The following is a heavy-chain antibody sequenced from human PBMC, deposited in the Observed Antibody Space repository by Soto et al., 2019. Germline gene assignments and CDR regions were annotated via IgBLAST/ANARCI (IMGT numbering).Heavy chain of an antibody. CDR3: VKGSRDGRPYYFDH. D-gene: IGHD2-21*02. CDR2: ISGSGGST. V-gene: IGHV3-23*01. J-gene: IGHJ4*02. Sequence: EVQLLESGGGLVQPGGSLRLSCAASGFTFSSYAMSWVRQAPGKGLEWVSAISGSGGSTYYADSVKGRFTISRDNSINMLYLQTSSLRAEDTAIYYCVKGSRDGRPYYFDHWGQGTLLSVSS. CDR1: GFTFSSYA.